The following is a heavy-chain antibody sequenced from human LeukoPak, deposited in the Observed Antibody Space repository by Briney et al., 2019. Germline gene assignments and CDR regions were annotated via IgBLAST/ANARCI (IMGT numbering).Heavy chain of an antibody. CDR1: GFTFSSYS. Sequence: GGSLRLSCAASGFTFSSYSMNWVRQAPGKGLEWVSSISSSSSYIYYADSVKGRFTISRDNAKNSLYLQMNSLRAKDTAVYYCAREIIVYDSSGPDAFDIWGQGTMVTVSS. CDR3: AREIIVYDSSGPDAFDI. D-gene: IGHD3-22*01. V-gene: IGHV3-21*01. J-gene: IGHJ3*02. CDR2: ISSSSSYI.